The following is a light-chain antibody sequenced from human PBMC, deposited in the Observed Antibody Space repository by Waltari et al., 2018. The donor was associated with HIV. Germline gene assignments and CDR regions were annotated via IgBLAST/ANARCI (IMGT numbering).Light chain of an antibody. CDR1: QSVFYSSKNKNF. J-gene: IGKJ1*01. CDR3: QQYYNIPWT. CDR2: WAS. V-gene: IGKV4-1*01. Sequence: DIVMAQSPDSLAVSMGERATINCKSSQSVFYSSKNKNFLAWYQQKPRQPPKLLIYWASIRASGIPARFSASGSGTDFTLTIDSLQSEDVAIYYCQQYYNIPWTFGHGTKVEIK.